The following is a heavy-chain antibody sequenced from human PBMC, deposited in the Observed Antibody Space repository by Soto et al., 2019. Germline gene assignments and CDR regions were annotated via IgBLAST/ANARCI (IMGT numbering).Heavy chain of an antibody. V-gene: IGHV1-18*01. CDR1: GYTFTSYA. Sequence: GASVKVSCKASGYTFTSYAIGWVLQAPGQGLEWMGWISAYNGNTNYAQKLQGRVTMTTDTSTSTAYMELRSLRSEDTGFYYCATYNGSGTYYNPPHFSYWGQGTLVTVSS. J-gene: IGHJ4*02. CDR3: ATYNGSGTYYNPPHFSY. D-gene: IGHD3-10*01. CDR2: ISAYNGNT.